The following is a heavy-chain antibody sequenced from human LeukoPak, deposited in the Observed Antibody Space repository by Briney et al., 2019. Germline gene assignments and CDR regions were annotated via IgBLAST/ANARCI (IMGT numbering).Heavy chain of an antibody. D-gene: IGHD4-23*01. CDR1: GFTFSNYG. V-gene: IGHV3-30*02. J-gene: IGHJ4*02. CDR3: AKEVSGNSPVGGVDH. Sequence: PGGSLRLFCTASGFTFSNYGIHWVRQAPGKGLDWVTFIQNDGSDKYYADSVKGRFTISRDNSKNTLYLQMNSLRAEDTAVYYCAKEVSGNSPVGGVDHRGQGTLVTVSS. CDR2: IQNDGSDK.